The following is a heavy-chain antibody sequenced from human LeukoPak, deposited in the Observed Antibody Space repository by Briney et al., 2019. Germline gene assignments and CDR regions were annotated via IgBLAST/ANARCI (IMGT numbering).Heavy chain of an antibody. J-gene: IGHJ4*02. CDR2: ISYDGSNK. CDR3: ARDSPGYLAYDS. CDR1: GFTFSSYG. D-gene: IGHD1-1*01. V-gene: IGHV3-30*03. Sequence: GGSLRLSCAASGFTFSSYGMHWVRQAPGKGLEWVAVISYDGSNKYYADSVKGRFTISRDNSKNTLYLQMNNLRAEDTAVYYCARDSPGYLAYDSWGQGTLVTVSS.